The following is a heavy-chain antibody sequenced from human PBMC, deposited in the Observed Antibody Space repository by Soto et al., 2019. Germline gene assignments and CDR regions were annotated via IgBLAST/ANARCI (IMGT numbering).Heavy chain of an antibody. Sequence: PGELLKISCKGCGYSFTTYWIGWVRQMPGKGLEWMGIIYPGDSDTSYSPSFQGQVTISVDKSISAAYLQWSSLKASDTAMYYCARDRYQLLSKAPTRVSDYWGQGTLVTVSS. J-gene: IGHJ4*02. V-gene: IGHV5-51*01. D-gene: IGHD2-2*01. CDR2: IYPGDSDT. CDR1: GYSFTTYW. CDR3: ARDRYQLLSKAPTRVSDY.